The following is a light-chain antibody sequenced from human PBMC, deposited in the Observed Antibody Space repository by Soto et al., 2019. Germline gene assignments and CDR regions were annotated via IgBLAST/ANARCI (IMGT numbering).Light chain of an antibody. CDR3: QQYNSYPWT. CDR2: DAS. J-gene: IGKJ1*01. V-gene: IGKV1-5*01. Sequence: DIQMTQSPSTLCASVGDRVTLTCRASQSFSSWLAWYQQKPGKAPKLLIYDASSLESGVPSRFSGSGSGTEFTLTISSLQPDDFATYYCQQYNSYPWTFGQGTKVDI. CDR1: QSFSSW.